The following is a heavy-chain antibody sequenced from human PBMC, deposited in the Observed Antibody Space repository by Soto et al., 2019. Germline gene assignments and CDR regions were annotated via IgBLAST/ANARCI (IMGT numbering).Heavy chain of an antibody. V-gene: IGHV4-59*01. J-gene: IGHJ4*02. CDR1: SISTYY. Sequence: PSETLSLTCTVGSISTYYWNWIRQPPGKGLEWIGYIYYMGRTNYNPSLKSRVTISIDTSKNQFSLKLSSVTAADTAIYYCAREPVGVTHFDYWGQGAPVT. CDR2: IYYMGRT. D-gene: IGHD1-26*01. CDR3: AREPVGVTHFDY.